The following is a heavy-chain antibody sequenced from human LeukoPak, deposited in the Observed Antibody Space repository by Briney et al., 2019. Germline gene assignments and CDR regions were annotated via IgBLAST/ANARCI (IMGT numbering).Heavy chain of an antibody. CDR2: VSGSGGGT. Sequence: GGSLRLSCAASGFTFSSYAMSWVRPAPEKGRGWVSTVSGSGGGTYYADSVKGRFTISRDDSKNTLYLQMNSLRAEDTAVYYRVKDLGRYRNNCFDYWGQGTLVTVSS. V-gene: IGHV3-23*01. D-gene: IGHD1-26*01. CDR3: VKDLGRYRNNCFDY. J-gene: IGHJ4*02. CDR1: GFTFSSYA.